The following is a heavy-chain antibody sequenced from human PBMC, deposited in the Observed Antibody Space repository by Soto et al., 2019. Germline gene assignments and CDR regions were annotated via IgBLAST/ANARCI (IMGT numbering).Heavy chain of an antibody. J-gene: IGHJ6*03. V-gene: IGHV3-9*01. CDR3: AKDPDRYFDVYYMDV. CDR1: GFTFDDHA. Sequence: EVQLVESGGGLVQPGRSLRLSCAASGFTFDDHAMHWVRQAPGKGLEWVSGISWNSGSIGYADSVKGRFTISRDNAKNSLYLQMNSLRAEDTALYYCAKDPDRYFDVYYMDVWGKGTTVTVSS. CDR2: ISWNSGSI. D-gene: IGHD3-9*01.